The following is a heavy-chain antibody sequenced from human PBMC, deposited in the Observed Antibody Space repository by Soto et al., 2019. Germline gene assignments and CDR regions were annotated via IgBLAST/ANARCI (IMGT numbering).Heavy chain of an antibody. J-gene: IGHJ6*02. CDR3: AREKRFYDILTGYSYYYGMDV. D-gene: IGHD3-9*01. CDR2: IYYSGST. CDR1: GGSISSYY. V-gene: IGHV4-59*01. Sequence: SETLSLTCTVSGGSISSYYWSWIRQPSGKGLEWIGYIYYSGSTNYNPSLKSRVTISVDTSKNQFSLKLSSVTAADTAVYYCAREKRFYDILTGYSYYYGMDVWGQGTTVTVSS.